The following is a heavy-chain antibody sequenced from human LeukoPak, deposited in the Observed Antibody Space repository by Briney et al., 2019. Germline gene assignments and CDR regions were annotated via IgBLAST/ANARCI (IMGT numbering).Heavy chain of an antibody. CDR2: IYYSGST. D-gene: IGHD3-3*01. CDR3: ARLTQPYYDFWSGYYVRAWFDP. J-gene: IGHJ5*02. CDR1: GGSISSYY. V-gene: IGHV4-59*08. Sequence: SETLSLTCTVSGGSISSYYWSWIRQPPGKGLEWIGYIYYSGSTNYNPSLKSRVTISVDTSKNQFSLKLSSVTAADTAVYYCARLTQPYYDFWSGYYVRAWFDPWGQGTLVTVSS.